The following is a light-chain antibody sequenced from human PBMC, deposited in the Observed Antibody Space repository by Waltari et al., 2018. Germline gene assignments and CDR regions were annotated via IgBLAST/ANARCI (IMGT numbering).Light chain of an antibody. CDR3: MQGSHWPWT. CDR2: RVS. V-gene: IGKV2-30*01. CDR1: QSLVASDGNTY. J-gene: IGKJ1*01. Sequence: DVVMTQSPLSLHVTLGQPASISCRSSQSLVASDGNTYFNWFQQRPGQSPRRLFYRVSKRGSGVPDIFIGSGSGTDFTLRITRVDAEDVGVYYCMQGSHWPWTFGQGTKVEIK.